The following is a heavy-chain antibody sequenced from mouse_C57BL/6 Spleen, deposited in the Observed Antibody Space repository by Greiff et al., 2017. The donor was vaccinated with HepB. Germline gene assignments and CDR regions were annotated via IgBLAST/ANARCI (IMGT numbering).Heavy chain of an antibody. V-gene: IGHV1-55*01. CDR1: GYTFTSYW. D-gene: IGHD1-1*01. J-gene: IGHJ1*03. CDR3: AREGYGSGYFDV. Sequence: VQLQQPGAELVKPGASVKMSCKASGYTFTSYWITWVKQRPGQGLEWIGDIYPGSGSTNYNEKFKSKATLTVDTSSSTAYMQLSSLTSEDSAVYYCAREGYGSGYFDVWGTGTTVTVSS. CDR2: IYPGSGST.